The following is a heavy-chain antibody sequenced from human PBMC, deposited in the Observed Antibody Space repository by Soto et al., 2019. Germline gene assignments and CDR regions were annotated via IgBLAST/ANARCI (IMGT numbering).Heavy chain of an antibody. J-gene: IGHJ5*02. V-gene: IGHV3-7*05. CDR3: AKDRLLWLGENDWFDP. D-gene: IGHD3-10*01. CDR1: GFTFSSYW. CDR2: IKQDGSEK. Sequence: PGGSLRLSCAASGFTFSSYWMSWVRQAPGKGLEWVANIKQDGSEKYYVDSVKGRFTISRDNAKNSLYLQMNSLRAEDTAVYYCAKDRLLWLGENDWFDPWGQGTLVTVSS.